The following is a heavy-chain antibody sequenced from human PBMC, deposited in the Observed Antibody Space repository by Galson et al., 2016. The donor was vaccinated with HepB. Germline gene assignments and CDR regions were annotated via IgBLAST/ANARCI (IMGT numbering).Heavy chain of an antibody. CDR3: ARGRGGYYYDMDV. Sequence: QSGAEVKKPGESLKISCQGSGDTFIGYWIVWVRQLPGKGLEWMGTIFPSDSTIKYSPSFRGQVTISADKSITTASLHWSTLKASDTAIFYCARGRGGYYYDMDVWGQGTAVTVS. CDR2: IFPSDSTI. J-gene: IGHJ6*02. V-gene: IGHV5-51*01. D-gene: IGHD3-3*01. CDR1: GDTFIGYW.